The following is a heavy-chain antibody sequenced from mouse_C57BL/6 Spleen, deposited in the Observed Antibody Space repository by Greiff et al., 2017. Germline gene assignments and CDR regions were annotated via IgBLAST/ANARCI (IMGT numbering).Heavy chain of an antibody. CDR2: INPNNGGT. J-gene: IGHJ2*01. V-gene: IGHV1-26*01. Sequence: VQLQQSGPELVKPGASVKISCKASGYTFTDSYMNWVKQTHGKRLEWIGEINPNNGGTSYNLKFKGKATLTVDKSSSTAYMELRSLTSEDSAVYYCARFDSYYDSVYWGQGTTLTVSS. CDR1: GYTFTDSY. D-gene: IGHD1-1*01. CDR3: ARFDSYYDSVY.